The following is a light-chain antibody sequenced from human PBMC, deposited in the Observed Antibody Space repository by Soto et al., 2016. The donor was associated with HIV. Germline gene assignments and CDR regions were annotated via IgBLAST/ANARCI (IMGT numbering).Light chain of an antibody. CDR3: QVWDSSIDHVI. CDR2: DDG. Sequence: SYELTQPLSVSVAPGKTAKIPCAGDNIGSKTVDWYQQKPGQAPVLVVYDDGDRPSGIPERFSGSNSANTATLTISRVEAGDEADYYCQVWDSSIDHVIFGGGTKLTVL. V-gene: IGLV3-21*03. CDR1: NIGSKT. J-gene: IGLJ2*01.